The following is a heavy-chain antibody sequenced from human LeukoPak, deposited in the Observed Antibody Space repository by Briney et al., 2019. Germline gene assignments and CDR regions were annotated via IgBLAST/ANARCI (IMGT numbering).Heavy chain of an antibody. CDR3: ARGVDTRMAGGSIYFDY. CDR1: GGSISNYF. J-gene: IGHJ4*02. V-gene: IGHV4-59*01. D-gene: IGHD5-18*01. Sequence: SETLSLTCNVSGGSISNYFWSWIRQPPGRGLEWIGYISYLGSTNYNPSLKGRVTFSVDTSKNQISLRVISVTAADTAVYYCARGVDTRMAGGSIYFDYWGQGTLVTVSS. CDR2: ISYLGST.